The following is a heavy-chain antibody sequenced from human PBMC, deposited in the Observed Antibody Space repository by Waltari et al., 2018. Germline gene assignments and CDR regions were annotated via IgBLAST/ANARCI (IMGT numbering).Heavy chain of an antibody. CDR3: TKEHADYGMDV. V-gene: IGHV3-30*18. CDR1: GFTFSSFA. J-gene: IGHJ6*02. Sequence: QVQLVESGGGVVQPGKSLRLSCGASGFTFSSFAMPWVRQAPGKGVEWVASISYDGSKNYYAESGRGRFTSSRDNSNNTLYLQMNSLRGEDTALYYCTKEHADYGMDVWGQGTTVTVSS. CDR2: ISYDGSKN.